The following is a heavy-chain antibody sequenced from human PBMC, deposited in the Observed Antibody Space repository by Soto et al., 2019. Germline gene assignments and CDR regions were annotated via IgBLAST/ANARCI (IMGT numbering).Heavy chain of an antibody. CDR3: ARDAGVAARDYYYYGMDV. V-gene: IGHV1-69*01. CDR2: IIPIFGTA. CDR1: GGTFSSYA. Sequence: QVQLVQSGAEVKKPGSSMKVSCKASGGTFSSYAISWVRQAPGQGLEWMGGIIPIFGTANYAQKFQGRVTITADESTSTAYMELSSLRSEDTAVYYCARDAGVAARDYYYYGMDVWGQGTTVTVSS. J-gene: IGHJ6*02. D-gene: IGHD6-6*01.